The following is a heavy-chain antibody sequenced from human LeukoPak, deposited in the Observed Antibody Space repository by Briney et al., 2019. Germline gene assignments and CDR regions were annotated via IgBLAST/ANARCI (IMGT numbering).Heavy chain of an antibody. J-gene: IGHJ4*02. CDR1: GLTFSTSS. V-gene: IGHV3-48*02. Sequence: GGSLRLSCAASGLTFSTSSMHWVRQAPGKGLEWVSYISRSSSTIYYADSVKGRFTISRDNAKNSLYLQMNSLRDEDTAVYYCARGYCSGGSCYSDYWAREPWSPSPQ. CDR2: ISRSSSTI. CDR3: ARGYCSGGSCYSDY. D-gene: IGHD2-15*01.